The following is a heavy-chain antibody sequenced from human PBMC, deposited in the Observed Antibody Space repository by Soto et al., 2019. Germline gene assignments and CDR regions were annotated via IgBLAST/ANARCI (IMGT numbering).Heavy chain of an antibody. J-gene: IGHJ5*02. CDR1: GVTFSSFA. D-gene: IGHD5-12*01. CDR2: LIPIFRTP. V-gene: IGHV1-69*01. Sequence: QVQLVQSGAEVKQPGSSVKVSCQASGVTFSSFAISWVRQAPGQGLEWRGGLIPIFRTPNYAQNFQGRVTITADESTSSVYMELSRLRSEDTAVYYCARSTGSGFRPGTHRFNWFDPWGQGTLVTVSS. CDR3: ARSTGSGFRPGTHRFNWFDP.